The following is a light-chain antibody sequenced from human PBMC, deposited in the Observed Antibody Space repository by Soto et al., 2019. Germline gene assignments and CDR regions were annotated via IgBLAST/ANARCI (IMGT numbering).Light chain of an antibody. CDR3: LLFAGGPRV. Sequence: QAVVTQEPSLTVSPGGTVTLTCGSSTGAVTSGHYPYWFQLKPGQAPMPLIYDTNNKHSWTPARFSGSLLGGKAALTLSGAQPEDEAEYFCLLFAGGPRVFGGGTKLTVL. CDR2: DTN. V-gene: IGLV7-46*01. J-gene: IGLJ2*01. CDR1: TGAVTSGHY.